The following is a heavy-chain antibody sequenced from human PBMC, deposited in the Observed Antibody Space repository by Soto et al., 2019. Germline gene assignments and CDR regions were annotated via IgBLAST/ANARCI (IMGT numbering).Heavy chain of an antibody. CDR3: ARAGLMVYANVYFDY. CDR2: ISYDGSNK. Sequence: GGSLRLSCAASGFTFSSYAMHWVRQAPGKGLEWVAVISYDGSNKYYADSVKGRFTISRDNSKNTLYLQMNSLRAEDTAVYYCARAGLMVYANVYFDYWGQGTLVTVSS. D-gene: IGHD2-8*01. J-gene: IGHJ4*02. CDR1: GFTFSSYA. V-gene: IGHV3-30-3*01.